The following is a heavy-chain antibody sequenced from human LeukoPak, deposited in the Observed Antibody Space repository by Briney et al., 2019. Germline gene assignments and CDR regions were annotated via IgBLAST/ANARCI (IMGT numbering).Heavy chain of an antibody. Sequence: SVKVPCKASGGTFSSYAISWVRQAPGQGLEWMGGIIPIFGTANYAQKFQGRVTITTDESTSTAYMELNSLRSEDTAVYYCARSLAGTTFYYFDYWGQGTLVTVSS. J-gene: IGHJ4*02. CDR3: ARSLAGTTFYYFDY. CDR2: IIPIFGTA. V-gene: IGHV1-69*05. CDR1: GGTFSSYA. D-gene: IGHD1-7*01.